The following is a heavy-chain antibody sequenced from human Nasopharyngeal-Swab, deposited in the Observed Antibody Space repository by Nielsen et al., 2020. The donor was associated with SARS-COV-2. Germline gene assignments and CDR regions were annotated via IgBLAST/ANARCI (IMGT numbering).Heavy chain of an antibody. CDR3: ASETYYYGSGSSVGYYGMDV. D-gene: IGHD3-10*01. CDR1: GFTFSSYS. Sequence: GESLKISCAGSGFTFSSYSMNWVRQAPGKGLEWVSSISSSSSYIYYADSVKGRFTISRDNAKNSLYLQMNSLRAEDTAVYYCASETYYYGSGSSVGYYGMDVWGQGTTVTVSS. V-gene: IGHV3-21*01. J-gene: IGHJ6*02. CDR2: ISSSSSYI.